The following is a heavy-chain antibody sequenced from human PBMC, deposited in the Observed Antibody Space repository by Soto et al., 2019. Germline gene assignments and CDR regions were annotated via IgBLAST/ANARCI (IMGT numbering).Heavy chain of an antibody. CDR1: GFTFTSSA. J-gene: IGHJ4*02. CDR3: AADLDYYDSSGYCFDY. Sequence: QMQPVQSGPEVKKPGTSVKVSCKASGFTFTSSAVQWVRQARGQRLEWIGWIVVGSGNTNYAQKFQERVTITRDMSTSTAYMELSSLRSEDTAVYYCAADLDYYDSSGYCFDYWGQGTLVTVSS. CDR2: IVVGSGNT. D-gene: IGHD3-22*01. V-gene: IGHV1-58*01.